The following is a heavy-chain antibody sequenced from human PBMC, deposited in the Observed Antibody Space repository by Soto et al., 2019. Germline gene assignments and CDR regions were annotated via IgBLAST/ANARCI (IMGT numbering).Heavy chain of an antibody. V-gene: IGHV1-2*04. CDR1: GYTFTGYY. J-gene: IGHJ6*02. Sequence: ASVKVSCKASGYTFTGYYMHWVRQAPGQGLEWMGWINPNSGGTKYAQKFQGWVTMTRDTSISTAYMELSRLRSDDTAVYYCAADPPRFDFSMAVWGQGTTVTVSS. CDR3: AADPPRFDFSMAV. CDR2: INPNSGGT. D-gene: IGHD3-16*01.